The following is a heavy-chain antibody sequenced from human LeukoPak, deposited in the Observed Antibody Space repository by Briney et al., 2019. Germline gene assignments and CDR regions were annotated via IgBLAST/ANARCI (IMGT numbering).Heavy chain of an antibody. CDR2: INHSGST. D-gene: IGHD1-26*01. J-gene: IGHJ4*02. CDR1: GGSFSGYC. CDR3: ARAGRGRWELPHYFDY. V-gene: IGHV4-34*01. Sequence: SETLSLTCAVYGGSFSGYCWSWIRQPPGKGLEWIGEINHSGSTNYNPSLKSRVTISVDTSKNQFSLKLSSVTAADTAVYYCARAGRGRWELPHYFDYWGQGTLVTVSS.